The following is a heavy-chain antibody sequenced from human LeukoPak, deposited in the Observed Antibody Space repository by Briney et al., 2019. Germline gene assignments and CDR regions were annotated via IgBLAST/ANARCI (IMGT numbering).Heavy chain of an antibody. J-gene: IGHJ4*02. CDR1: GFTFSSYA. Sequence: GGSLRLSCAASGFTFSSYAMSWVRQAPGKGLEWVANIKQDGSEKYYVDSVKGRFTISRDNAKNSLYLQMNSLRAEDTAVYYCARREWELLFDYWGQGTLVTVSS. D-gene: IGHD1-26*01. CDR3: ARREWELLFDY. V-gene: IGHV3-7*01. CDR2: IKQDGSEK.